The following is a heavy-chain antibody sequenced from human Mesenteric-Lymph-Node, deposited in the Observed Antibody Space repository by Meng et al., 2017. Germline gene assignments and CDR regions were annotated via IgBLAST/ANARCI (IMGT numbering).Heavy chain of an antibody. Sequence: GQLPESGPGLVEPSQTLSLTCTVSGGSMSSGNYYWSWIRQPPGKGLEWIGYIHHSGSAYYNPFLKSRVSISVDTSKNQFSLNLNSMTAADTAVYYCASFDHIPRRNYFDYWGQGTLVTVSS. CDR1: GGSMSSGNYY. D-gene: IGHD2-21*01. V-gene: IGHV4-30-4*01. CDR3: ASFDHIPRRNYFDY. CDR2: IHHSGSA. J-gene: IGHJ4*02.